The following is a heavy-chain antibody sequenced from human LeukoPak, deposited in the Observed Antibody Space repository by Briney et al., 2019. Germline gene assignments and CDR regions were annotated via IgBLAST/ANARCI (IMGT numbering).Heavy chain of an antibody. V-gene: IGHV1-69*13. CDR2: IIPIFGTA. CDR1: GGTFSSYA. D-gene: IGHD1-26*01. Sequence: GASVKVSCKASGGTFSSYAISWVRQAPGQGLEWMGGIIPIFGTANYAQKFQGRVTITADESTSTAYMELSSLRSEDTAVYYCARASGGSYSDRYFDYWGQGTLVTVSS. J-gene: IGHJ4*02. CDR3: ARASGGSYSDRYFDY.